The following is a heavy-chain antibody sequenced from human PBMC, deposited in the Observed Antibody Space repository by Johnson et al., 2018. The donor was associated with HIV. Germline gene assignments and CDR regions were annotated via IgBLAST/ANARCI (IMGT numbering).Heavy chain of an antibody. V-gene: IGHV3-66*01. D-gene: IGHD3-22*01. Sequence: VQLVESGGGLVKPGGSLRLSCAASGFTVSSNYMSWVRQAPGKGLEWVSVIYSGGSTYYADSVKGRFTISRDNSKNTLYLQMNSLRAEDTAVYYCASITMIVVSNLGAFDIWGQGTMVTVSS. J-gene: IGHJ3*02. CDR3: ASITMIVVSNLGAFDI. CDR2: IYSGGST. CDR1: GFTVSSNY.